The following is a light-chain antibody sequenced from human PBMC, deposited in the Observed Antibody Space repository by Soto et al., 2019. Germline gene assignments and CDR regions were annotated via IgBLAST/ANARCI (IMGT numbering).Light chain of an antibody. J-gene: IGLJ3*02. CDR2: DTS. V-gene: IGLV7-46*01. Sequence: QSVLTQEPSLTVSPGGTVTLTCGSSTGAVTSGHYPYWFQQKPGQAPTTLIYDTSNKYSWTPARFSGSLLGGKAALTLSGAQPEDEADYFCLLSYSGARAGVFGGGTKLTVL. CDR1: TGAVTSGHY. CDR3: LLSYSGARAGV.